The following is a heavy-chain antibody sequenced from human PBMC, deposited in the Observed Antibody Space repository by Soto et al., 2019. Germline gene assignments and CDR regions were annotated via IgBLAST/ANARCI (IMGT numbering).Heavy chain of an antibody. CDR3: ARARGPQYSSSWYGDYYYGMDV. CDR1: GFTFDDYA. V-gene: IGHV3-9*01. J-gene: IGHJ6*02. Sequence: EVQLVESGGGLVQPGRSLRLSCAASGFTFDDYAMHWVRQAPGKGLEWVSGISWNSGSIGYADSVKGRFTISRDNSKNTLYLQMNSLRAEDTAVYYCARARGPQYSSSWYGDYYYGMDVWGQGTTVTVSS. CDR2: ISWNSGSI. D-gene: IGHD6-13*01.